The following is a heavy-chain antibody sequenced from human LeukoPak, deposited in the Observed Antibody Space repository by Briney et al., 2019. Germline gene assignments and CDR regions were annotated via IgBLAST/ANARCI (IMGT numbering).Heavy chain of an antibody. D-gene: IGHD3-22*01. CDR3: ARDGDYYDSSGYLRAFDI. CDR2: ISAYNGNT. V-gene: IGHV1-18*01. Sequence: ASVKVSCKASGYTFTSYGISWVRQAPGQGLEWMGWISAYNGNTNHAQKLQGRVTMTTDTSTSTAYMELRSLRSDDTAVYYCARDGDYYDSSGYLRAFDIWGQGTMVTVSS. J-gene: IGHJ3*02. CDR1: GYTFTSYG.